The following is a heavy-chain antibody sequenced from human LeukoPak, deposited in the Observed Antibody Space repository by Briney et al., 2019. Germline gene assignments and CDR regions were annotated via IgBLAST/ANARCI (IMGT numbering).Heavy chain of an antibody. J-gene: IGHJ6*03. CDR1: AYTFDDYD. Sequence: ASVKVSCMPSAYTFDDYDINWERQAPGEGLEWMGWINPASGDTGYAQKFQGRVTLTRSISRSTAYMELRGLKSVDTAVYFCAIVVMRALHYYYIDVWGEGSAITVS. CDR3: AIVVMRALHYYYIDV. CDR2: INPASGDT. V-gene: IGHV1-8*01. D-gene: IGHD2-21*01.